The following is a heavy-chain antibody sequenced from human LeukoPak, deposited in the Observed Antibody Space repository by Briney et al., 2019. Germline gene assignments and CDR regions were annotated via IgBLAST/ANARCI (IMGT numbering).Heavy chain of an antibody. Sequence: SETPSLTCAVYGGSFSDHYWSWVRQFPGKGLEWIGEINDSGSTNYNPSLKSRVTTSLDTSKNQFSLKLMSVTAADTAVYFCARLTYYGDYWGRGTPVTVSS. J-gene: IGHJ4*02. CDR3: ARLTYYGDY. CDR1: GGSFSDHY. V-gene: IGHV4-34*01. D-gene: IGHD3-10*01. CDR2: INDSGST.